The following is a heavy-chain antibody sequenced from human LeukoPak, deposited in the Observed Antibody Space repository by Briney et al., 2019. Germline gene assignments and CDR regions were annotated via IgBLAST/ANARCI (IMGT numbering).Heavy chain of an antibody. CDR2: IYPGDSDA. V-gene: IGHV5-51*01. CDR1: GYSFNSCW. D-gene: IGHD1-14*01. CDR3: ARSPELEWFDP. Sequence: GESLKISCQGSGYSFNSCWIGWVRQVPGKGLEWMGIIYPGDSDARYSPSFQGQVTISADKSISTAYLQWSSLKASDTAMYYCARSPELEWFDPWGQGTLVTVSS. J-gene: IGHJ5*02.